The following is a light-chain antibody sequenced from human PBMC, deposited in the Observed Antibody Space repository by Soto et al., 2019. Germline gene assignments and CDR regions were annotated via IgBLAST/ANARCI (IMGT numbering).Light chain of an antibody. Sequence: IVLTQSPATLSLSPGERATLSCRASQNISIYLAWYQQKPGQAPRLLIYDASNRATDIPARFSGSGSGTDFTLTISSLEPEDFAVYYCQQRSNWPRTFGQGTKV. V-gene: IGKV3-11*01. CDR2: DAS. CDR3: QQRSNWPRT. CDR1: QNISIY. J-gene: IGKJ1*01.